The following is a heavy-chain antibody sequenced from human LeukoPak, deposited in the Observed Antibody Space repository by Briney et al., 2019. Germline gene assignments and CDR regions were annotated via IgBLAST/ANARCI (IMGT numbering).Heavy chain of an antibody. V-gene: IGHV3-53*01. CDR2: IYSGGNT. Sequence: GGSLRLSCAASGFTVSSNFMSWVRQAPGKGLEWVSVIYSGGNTYYADSVKGRFTISRDNAKNSLYLQMNSLRADDTAVYYCARDGLGIVATIWSDRKFDPWGQGTLVTVSS. D-gene: IGHD5-12*01. CDR3: ARDGLGIVATIWSDRKFDP. J-gene: IGHJ5*02. CDR1: GFTVSSNF.